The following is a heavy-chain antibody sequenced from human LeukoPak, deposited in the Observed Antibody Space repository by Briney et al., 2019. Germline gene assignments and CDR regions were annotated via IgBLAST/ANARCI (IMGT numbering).Heavy chain of an antibody. J-gene: IGHJ4*02. CDR1: GFTFSSNA. D-gene: IGHD5-18*01. V-gene: IGHV3-23*01. CDR2: ITYIDNSA. Sequence: PGGSLRLSCAASGFTFSSNAMSWVRQAPGKRLEWVSGITYIDNSAYYADSVKGRFTISRDNSKNTLFLQMSSLRGEDTAVYYCARTGYNYGTPLNNWGQGTLVTVSS. CDR3: ARTGYNYGTPLNN.